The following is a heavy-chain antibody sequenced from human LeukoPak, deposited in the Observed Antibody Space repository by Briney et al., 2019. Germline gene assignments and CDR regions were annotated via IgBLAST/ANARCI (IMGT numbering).Heavy chain of an antibody. D-gene: IGHD3-22*01. J-gene: IGHJ4*02. CDR3: ARVLYYYDSSGYYYFPFDY. Sequence: GGSLRLSCAASGFTFSSYWMHWVRQAPGKGLVWVSRINSDGSSTSYADSVKGRFTSSRDNAKNTLYLQMNSLRAEDTAVYYCARVLYYYDSSGYYYFPFDYWGQGTLVTVSS. V-gene: IGHV3-74*01. CDR1: GFTFSSYW. CDR2: INSDGSST.